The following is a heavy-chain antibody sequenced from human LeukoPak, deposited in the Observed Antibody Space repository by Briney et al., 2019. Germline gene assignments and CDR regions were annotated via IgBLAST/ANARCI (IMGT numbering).Heavy chain of an antibody. CDR1: GGTFSSYA. Sequence: SVKVSCKASGGTFSSYAISWVRQAPGQGLEWMGGIIPIFGTANYAQKFQGRVTITADKSTSTAYMELRSLRSDDTAVYYCARDVLRYFDWLGYDYWGQGTLVTVSS. CDR2: IIPIFGTA. V-gene: IGHV1-69*06. J-gene: IGHJ4*02. CDR3: ARDVLRYFDWLGYDY. D-gene: IGHD3-9*01.